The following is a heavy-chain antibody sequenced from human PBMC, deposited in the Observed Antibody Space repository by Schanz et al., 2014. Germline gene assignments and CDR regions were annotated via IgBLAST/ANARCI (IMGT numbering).Heavy chain of an antibody. CDR2: ITASGDYM. J-gene: IGHJ4*02. Sequence: EVQLLESGGDLVQPGGSLRLSCVVSGFTFRGYAMSWVRQAPGKGLEWVSSITASGDYMHYADSVKGRFSISRDNARNSLYLQMNNLRVEDAAVYYCARGYSNIWSPMAYWGQGTLVAVSS. CDR3: ARGYSNIWSPMAY. D-gene: IGHD6-13*01. CDR1: GFTFRGYA. V-gene: IGHV3-21*02.